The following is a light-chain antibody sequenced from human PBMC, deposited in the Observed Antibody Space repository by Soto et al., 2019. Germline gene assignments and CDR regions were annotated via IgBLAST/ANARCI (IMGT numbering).Light chain of an antibody. J-gene: IGKJ4*02. Sequence: EIVLTQSPGTLSSSTGERATLSCRASQSVSSDYLAWYQQKPGQTPKVLIYRASSRAPGVPDRFSGSGSGTDCTLTISSLEPEDFAVYYCQQHGSTPLTFGGGTKVDIK. CDR3: QQHGSTPLT. V-gene: IGKV3-20*01. CDR1: QSVSSDY. CDR2: RAS.